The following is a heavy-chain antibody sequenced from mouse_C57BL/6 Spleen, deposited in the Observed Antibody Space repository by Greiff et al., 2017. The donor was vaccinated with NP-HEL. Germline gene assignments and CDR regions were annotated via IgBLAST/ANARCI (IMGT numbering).Heavy chain of an antibody. CDR1: GYTFTDYY. V-gene: IGHV1-26*01. CDR3: ARDGYSDY. Sequence: DVQLQQSGPELVKPGASVKISCKASGYTFTDYYMNWVKQSHGKSLEWIGDINPNNGGTSYNQKFKGKATLTVDKSSSTAYMELRSLTSEDSAVYYCARDGYSDYWGQGTTLTVSS. CDR2: INPNNGGT. D-gene: IGHD2-3*01. J-gene: IGHJ2*01.